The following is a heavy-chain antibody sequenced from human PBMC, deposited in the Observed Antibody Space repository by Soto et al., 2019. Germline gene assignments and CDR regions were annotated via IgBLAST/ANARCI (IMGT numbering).Heavy chain of an antibody. CDR1: GFTFSSYW. CDR3: ARDRDLYGDYVPY. Sequence: GGSLRLSCAASGFTFSSYWMSWVRQAPGKGLEWVANIKQDGSEKYYVDSVKGRFTISRDNAKNSLYLQMNSLRAEDTAVYYCARDRDLYGDYVPYWGQGTLVTVSS. D-gene: IGHD4-17*01. J-gene: IGHJ4*02. V-gene: IGHV3-7*01. CDR2: IKQDGSEK.